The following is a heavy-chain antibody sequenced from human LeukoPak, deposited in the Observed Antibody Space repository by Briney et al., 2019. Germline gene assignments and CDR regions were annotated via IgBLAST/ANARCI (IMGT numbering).Heavy chain of an antibody. V-gene: IGHV4-39*01. D-gene: IGHD3-22*01. CDR1: GGSIRSSYYY. Sequence: SETLSLTCTVSGGSIRSSYYYWGWIRQPPGKGLEWIGSIYDSGSTYYNPSLKSRVTISVDTSKNQFSLKLNSVTAADTAVYYCARAPRSYSSGYQYRGRYFDYWGQGTLVTVSS. CDR3: ARAPRSYSSGYQYRGRYFDY. CDR2: IYDSGST. J-gene: IGHJ4*02.